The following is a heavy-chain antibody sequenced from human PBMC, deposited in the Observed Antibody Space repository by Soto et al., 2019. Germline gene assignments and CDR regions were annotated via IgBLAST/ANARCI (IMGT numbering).Heavy chain of an antibody. CDR3: AKDAAAAGTFDY. V-gene: IGHV3-30*18. CDR1: GFTFSHYA. CDR2: VSKDGNTQ. D-gene: IGHD6-13*01. Sequence: QVQLVESGGGVVQPGRSLRLSCAASGFTFSHYAMQWVRQAPGRGLEWVAVVSKDGNTQYYADSVEGRFIISRDNSKHTLYLQMNSLRPEDTAVYYCAKDAAAAGTFDYWGQGTLVTVSS. J-gene: IGHJ4*02.